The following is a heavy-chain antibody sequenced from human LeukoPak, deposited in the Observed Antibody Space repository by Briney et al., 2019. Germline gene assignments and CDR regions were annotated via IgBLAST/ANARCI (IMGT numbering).Heavy chain of an antibody. J-gene: IGHJ4*02. CDR2: ISSSGSTI. CDR3: ARFPGVSYFFDY. CDR1: GFSFRDYS. D-gene: IGHD3-3*01. V-gene: IGHV3-48*02. Sequence: TGGSLRLSCAASGFSFRDYSMNWVRQAPGKGLEWLPYISSSGSTIYYADSVKGRFTISRDNAKNSVYLQMNSLRDGDTALYYCARFPGVSYFFDYWGQGTLVTVSS.